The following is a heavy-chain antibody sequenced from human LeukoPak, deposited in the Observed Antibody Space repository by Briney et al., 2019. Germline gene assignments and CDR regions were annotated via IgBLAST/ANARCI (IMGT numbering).Heavy chain of an antibody. CDR3: ARDVGYCSGTSCYPYWFDC. V-gene: IGHV3-48*03. D-gene: IGHD2-15*01. Sequence: PGGSLRLSCAASGFTFSSYEMNWVRQAPGKGLEWLSYISSGGNDIYNADSVKGRFTISRDNAKNSLYLQLNSLRAEDTAVYYCARDVGYCSGTSCYPYWFDCWGQGTLVTVSS. CDR1: GFTFSSYE. CDR2: ISSGGNDI. J-gene: IGHJ4*02.